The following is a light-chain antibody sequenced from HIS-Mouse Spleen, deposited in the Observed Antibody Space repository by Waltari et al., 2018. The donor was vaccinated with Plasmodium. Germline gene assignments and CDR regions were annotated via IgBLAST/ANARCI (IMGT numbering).Light chain of an antibody. V-gene: IGKV3-15*01. CDR3: QQYNNWSFT. J-gene: IGKJ3*01. CDR1: QSVSSN. CDR2: AAS. Sequence: EKVMTQSPATLSVSPGERASLSCRASQSVSSNLAWYQQKPGQAPRLLIYAASTRATGIPARFSGSASGTEFTLTISSLQSEDFAVYYCQQYNNWSFTFGPGTKVDIK.